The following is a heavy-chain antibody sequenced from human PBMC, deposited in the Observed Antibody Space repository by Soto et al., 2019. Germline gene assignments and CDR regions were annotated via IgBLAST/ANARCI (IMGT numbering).Heavy chain of an antibody. J-gene: IGHJ4*02. CDR2: IIPILGIA. Sequence: SVKVACKASGGTFSSYTISWVLQAPGQGLEWMGRIIPILGIANYAQKFQGRVTITADKSTSTAYMELSSLRSEDTAVYYCASGDGSGSYYHAKPYYFDYWGQGTLVTVSS. V-gene: IGHV1-69*02. D-gene: IGHD3-10*01. CDR1: GGTFSSYT. CDR3: ASGDGSGSYYHAKPYYFDY.